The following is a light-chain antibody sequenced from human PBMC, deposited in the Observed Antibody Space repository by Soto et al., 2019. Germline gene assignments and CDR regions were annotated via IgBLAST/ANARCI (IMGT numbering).Light chain of an antibody. CDR1: QSVSTY. Sequence: DIQMTQSPSSLSASVGDRVTIACQASQSVSTYLNWYQQKPGKAPKLLIYAASILQSGVPSRFSGSGSGSDFTLTISSLQPEDFATYYCHQSYTTPPWTFGRGTKVEIK. CDR2: AAS. V-gene: IGKV1-39*01. CDR3: HQSYTTPPWT. J-gene: IGKJ1*01.